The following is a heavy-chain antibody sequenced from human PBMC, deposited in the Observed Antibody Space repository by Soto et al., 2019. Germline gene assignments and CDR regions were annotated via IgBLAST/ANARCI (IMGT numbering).Heavy chain of an antibody. Sequence: PSETLSLTCTVSGGSISSSSYYWGWIRQPPGKGLEWIGSIYYSGSTYYNPSLKSRVTISVDTSKNQFSLKLSSVTAADTAVYYCARVSSSGGPANFDYGGQGTLVTVSS. V-gene: IGHV4-39*01. J-gene: IGHJ4*02. CDR2: IYYSGST. D-gene: IGHD6-13*01. CDR1: GGSISSSSYY. CDR3: ARVSSSGGPANFDY.